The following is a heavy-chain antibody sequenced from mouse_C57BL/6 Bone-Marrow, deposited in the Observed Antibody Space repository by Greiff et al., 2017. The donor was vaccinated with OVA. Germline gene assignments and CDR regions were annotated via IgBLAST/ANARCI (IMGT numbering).Heavy chain of an antibody. Sequence: EVKLVESGEGLVKPGGSLKLSCAASGFTFSSYAMSWFRQTPEKRLEWVAYISSGGDYIYYADTVKGRFTISRDNARNTLYLQMSSLKSEDTAMYYCTRRGGDWYFDVWGTGTTVTVSS. CDR2: ISSGGDYI. V-gene: IGHV5-9-1*02. J-gene: IGHJ1*03. CDR3: TRRGGDWYFDV. CDR1: GFTFSSYA.